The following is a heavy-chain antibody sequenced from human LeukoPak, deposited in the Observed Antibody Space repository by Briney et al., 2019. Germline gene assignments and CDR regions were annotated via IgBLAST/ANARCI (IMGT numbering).Heavy chain of an antibody. D-gene: IGHD5-12*01. Sequence: PGGSLRLSCAASGFTFSSYGMHWVRQAPGKGLEWVAVIWYDGSNKYYADSVKGRFTISRDNSKNTLYLQMNSLRAEDTAVYYCAKEWSGGYSGYDPLDYWGQGTLVTVSS. V-gene: IGHV3-33*06. J-gene: IGHJ4*02. CDR1: GFTFSSYG. CDR3: AKEWSGGYSGYDPLDY. CDR2: IWYDGSNK.